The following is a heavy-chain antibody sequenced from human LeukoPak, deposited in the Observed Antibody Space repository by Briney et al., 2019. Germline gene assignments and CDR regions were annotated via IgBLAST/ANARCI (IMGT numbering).Heavy chain of an antibody. D-gene: IGHD5-18*01. V-gene: IGHV3-7*01. J-gene: IGHJ4*02. Sequence: GGSLRLSCEASTFTFIPGWMSWVRQAPGKGLEWVAMMKRDGSEKLYVDSVRGRFTISRDNAKNSLYLQMDSLRDEDSALYYCASLDSAHPSGVHWGQGTLVTVSS. CDR3: ASLDSAHPSGVH. CDR2: MKRDGSEK. CDR1: TFTFIPGW.